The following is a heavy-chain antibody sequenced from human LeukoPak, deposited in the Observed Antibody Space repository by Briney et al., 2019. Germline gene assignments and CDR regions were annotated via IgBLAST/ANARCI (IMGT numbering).Heavy chain of an antibody. V-gene: IGHV3-33*08. D-gene: IGHD1-1*01. CDR1: GFTFSSYG. J-gene: IGHJ3*01. Sequence: PGGSLRLSCAASGFTFSSYGMHWVRQAPGKGLEWVAVIWYGGSNKYYADSVKGRFTISRDNSKNTLYLQMNSLRADDTAVYYCGKTYWYDTDACDVWGQGTMVTVSS. CDR2: IWYGGSNK. CDR3: GKTYWYDTDACDV.